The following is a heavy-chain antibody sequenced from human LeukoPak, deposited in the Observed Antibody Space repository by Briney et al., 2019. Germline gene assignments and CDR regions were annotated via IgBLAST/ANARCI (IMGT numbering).Heavy chain of an antibody. V-gene: IGHV1-58*02. Sequence: SVKVSCKASGFTFTSSAMQWVRQARGQRLEWIGWIVVGSGNTNYAQKFQERVTITRDMSTSTAYMELSSLRSEDTAVYYCASTLPYYGSGSYSLVLPWFDPWGQGTLVTVSS. D-gene: IGHD3-10*01. CDR3: ASTLPYYGSGSYSLVLPWFDP. CDR1: GFTFTSSA. CDR2: IVVGSGNT. J-gene: IGHJ5*02.